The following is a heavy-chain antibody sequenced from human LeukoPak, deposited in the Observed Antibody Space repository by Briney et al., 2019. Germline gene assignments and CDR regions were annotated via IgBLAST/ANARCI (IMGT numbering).Heavy chain of an antibody. CDR2: IYTSGST. Sequence: SETLSLTCAVYGGSFSGYYWSWIRQPAGKGLEWIGRIYTSGSTNYNPSLKSRVTMSVDTSKNQFSLKLSPVTAADTAVYYCAREAVGAIGYWGQGTLVTVSS. CDR1: GGSFSGYY. V-gene: IGHV4-4*07. J-gene: IGHJ4*02. D-gene: IGHD1-26*01. CDR3: AREAVGAIGY.